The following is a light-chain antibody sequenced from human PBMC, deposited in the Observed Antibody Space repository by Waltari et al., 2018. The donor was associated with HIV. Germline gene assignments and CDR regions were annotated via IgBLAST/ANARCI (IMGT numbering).Light chain of an antibody. J-gene: IGLJ2*01. V-gene: IGLV3-21*02. CDR1: NVGSKD. CDR2: DDS. CDR3: QVWDIISAYVI. Sequence: SSVLTQPPSVSVAPGQTVSMTCEGNNVGSKDVHWYQQKPGQAPVLVVYDDSDRPSGSPERFSGSKSGNPATLGISRVEGGDGADYYCQVWDIISAYVIFGGGTKLTVL.